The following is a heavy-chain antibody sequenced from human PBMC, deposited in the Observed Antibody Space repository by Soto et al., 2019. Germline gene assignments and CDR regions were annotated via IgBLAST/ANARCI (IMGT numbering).Heavy chain of an antibody. CDR3: ARGPSYSDYSNDWFFDS. CDR1: GFTFSGYW. V-gene: IGHV3-7*03. Sequence: EVQLVESGGGFVQPGGSLRLACAASGFTFSGYWMTWVRQAPGKGLEWVVDIKKDGTEKYYVDSVKGRFTISRDNDKKSVYLQMNGLTVEDTAVYRCARGPSYSDYSNDWFFDSWGQGALVTVSS. J-gene: IGHJ4*02. CDR2: IKKDGTEK. D-gene: IGHD3-9*01.